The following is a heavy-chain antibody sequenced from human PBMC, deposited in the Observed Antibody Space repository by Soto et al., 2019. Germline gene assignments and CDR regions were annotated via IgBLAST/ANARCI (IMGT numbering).Heavy chain of an antibody. CDR2: IYPGDSDT. V-gene: IGHV5-51*01. CDR1: GYSFTSYW. J-gene: IGHJ6*02. D-gene: IGHD1-26*01. CDR3: ARTLIVGVTSYYYGMDV. Sequence: GESLKISCKGSGYSFTSYWIGWVRQVPGKGLEWMGIIYPGDSDTRYSPSFQGQVTISADKSISTAYLQWSSLKASDTAMYYCARTLIVGVTSYYYGMDVWGQGTTVTVSS.